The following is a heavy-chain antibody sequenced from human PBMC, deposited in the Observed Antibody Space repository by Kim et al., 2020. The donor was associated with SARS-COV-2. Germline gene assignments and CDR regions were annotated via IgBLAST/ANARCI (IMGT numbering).Heavy chain of an antibody. Sequence: RFTISRDNSKNTLYLQMNNLRAEDTAVYYCAREKYSNITRSYYYYGMDVWGQGTTVTVSS. V-gene: IGHV3-30*07. D-gene: IGHD4-4*01. CDR3: AREKYSNITRSYYYYGMDV. J-gene: IGHJ6*02.